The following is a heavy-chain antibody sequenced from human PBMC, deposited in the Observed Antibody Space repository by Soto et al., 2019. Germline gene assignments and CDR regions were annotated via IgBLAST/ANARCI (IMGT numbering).Heavy chain of an antibody. J-gene: IGHJ5*02. CDR3: AGDTSTSWSWFDT. D-gene: IGHD6-13*01. CDR2: INPHSGDT. V-gene: IGHV1-2*02. CDR1: GYTFTDYY. Sequence: ASVKVSCKTSGYTFTDYYIHWVRQAPGQGLEWMGWINPHSGDTKYAQRFQARVTMTRDTSISTAYMELRRLRSDDRAAYYCAGDTSTSWSWFDTWGQGTLVTVSS.